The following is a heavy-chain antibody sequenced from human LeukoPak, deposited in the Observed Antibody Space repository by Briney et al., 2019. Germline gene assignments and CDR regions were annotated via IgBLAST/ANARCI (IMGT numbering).Heavy chain of an antibody. D-gene: IGHD5-18*01. J-gene: IGHJ4*02. CDR3: AGDVDTAMALGY. V-gene: IGHV3-23*01. CDR2: ISGSGGST. CDR1: GFTFSSYA. Sequence: GGSLRLSCAASGFTFSSYAMSWVRQAPGKGLEWVSAISGSGGSTYYADSVKGRFTISRDNSKNTLYLQMNSLRAEDMAVYSCAGDVDTAMALGYWGQGTLVTVSS.